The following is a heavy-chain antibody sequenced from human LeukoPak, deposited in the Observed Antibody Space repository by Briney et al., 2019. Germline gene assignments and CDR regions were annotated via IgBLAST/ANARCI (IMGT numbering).Heavy chain of an antibody. V-gene: IGHV4-39*01. D-gene: IGHD5-18*01. CDR3: ARTSYSYGFY. J-gene: IGHJ4*02. CDR2: IYYSGST. CDR1: GGSISSSSYY. Sequence: SQTLSLTCTVSGGSISSSSYYWGWIRQPPGKGLEWIGSIYYSGSTYYNPSLKSRVTISVDTSKNQFSLKLSSVTAADTAVYYCARTSYSYGFYWGQGTLVTVSS.